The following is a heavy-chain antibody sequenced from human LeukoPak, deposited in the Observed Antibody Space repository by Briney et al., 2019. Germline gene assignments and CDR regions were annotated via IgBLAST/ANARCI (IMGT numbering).Heavy chain of an antibody. V-gene: IGHV3-23*01. J-gene: IGHJ4*02. D-gene: IGHD5-12*01. Sequence: PGGSLRLSCAASGFTFSDYYMSWIRQAPGKGLEWVSAISGSGGSTYYADSVKGRFTISRDNSKNSLYLQMNSLRAEDTAVYYCARDVQVATIYPLDYWGQGTLATVSS. CDR3: ARDVQVATIYPLDY. CDR1: GFTFSDYY. CDR2: ISGSGGST.